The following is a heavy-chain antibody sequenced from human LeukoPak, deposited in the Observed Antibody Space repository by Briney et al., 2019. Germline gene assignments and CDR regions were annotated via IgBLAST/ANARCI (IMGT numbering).Heavy chain of an antibody. V-gene: IGHV3-74*01. J-gene: IGHJ4*02. CDR1: GFTFSSYW. Sequence: GGSLRLSCAASGFTFSSYWMHWVRQAPGKGLVWVSRINSDGSSTSYADSVKGRFTISRDNSKNTLYLQMNSLRAEDTAVYYCAKDSPSGISTAPDYWGQGTLVTVSS. D-gene: IGHD3-10*01. CDR2: INSDGSST. CDR3: AKDSPSGISTAPDY.